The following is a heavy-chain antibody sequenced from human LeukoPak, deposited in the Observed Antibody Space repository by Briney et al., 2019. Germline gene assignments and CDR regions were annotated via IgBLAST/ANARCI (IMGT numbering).Heavy chain of an antibody. Sequence: SVKVSCKASGGTFSSYAISLVRQAPGQGLEWMGGIIPIFGTANYAQKFQGRVTITANESTSTAYMELSSLRSEDTAVYYCARVGCSGGSCYSNWFDPWGQGTLVTVSS. CDR3: ARVGCSGGSCYSNWFDP. V-gene: IGHV1-69*01. J-gene: IGHJ5*02. D-gene: IGHD2-15*01. CDR2: IIPIFGTA. CDR1: GGTFSSYA.